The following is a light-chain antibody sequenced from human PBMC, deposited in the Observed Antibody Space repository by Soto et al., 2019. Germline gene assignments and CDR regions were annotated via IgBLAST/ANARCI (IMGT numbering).Light chain of an antibody. J-gene: IGLJ2*01. Sequence: QSVLTQPPSMSGTPGQRVTISCSGSRSNIGGNAVTWYQQVPGTAPRLLIYANDQRPSGVPDRFSGSKSDTSASLAISGLQSEDEADYYCAAWDDSLNGEVVFGGGTKLTVL. V-gene: IGLV1-44*01. CDR1: RSNIGGNA. CDR2: AND. CDR3: AAWDDSLNGEVV.